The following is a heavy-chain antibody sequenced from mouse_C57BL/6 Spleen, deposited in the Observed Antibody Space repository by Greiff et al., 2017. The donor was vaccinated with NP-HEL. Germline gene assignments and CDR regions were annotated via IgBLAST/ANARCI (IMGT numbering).Heavy chain of an antibody. D-gene: IGHD2-14*01. CDR2: FYPGSGSI. CDR3: ARHEVGPGVRPSYWYFDV. CDR1: GYTFTVYT. Sequence: VQLQQSGAELVKPGASVKLSCKASGYTFTVYTIHWVKQRSGQGLEWIGWFYPGSGSIKYNEKFKDKATLTADKSSSTVYMELSRLTSEDAAVYFCARHEVGPGVRPSYWYFDVWGTGTTVTVSS. V-gene: IGHV1-62-2*01. J-gene: IGHJ1*03.